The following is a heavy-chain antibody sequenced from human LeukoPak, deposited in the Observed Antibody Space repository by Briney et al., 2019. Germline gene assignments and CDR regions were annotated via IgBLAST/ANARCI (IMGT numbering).Heavy chain of an antibody. V-gene: IGHV1-18*01. CDR1: GYTFTSYG. CDR3: AVANWGPPILRTTDFDY. J-gene: IGHJ4*02. CDR2: ISAYNGNT. Sequence: ASVKVSCXASGYTFTSYGISWVRQAPGQGLEWMGWISAYNGNTNYAQKLQGRVTMTTDTSTSTAYMELRSLRSDDTAVYYCAVANWGPPILRTTDFDYWGQGNLVTVSS. D-gene: IGHD7-27*01.